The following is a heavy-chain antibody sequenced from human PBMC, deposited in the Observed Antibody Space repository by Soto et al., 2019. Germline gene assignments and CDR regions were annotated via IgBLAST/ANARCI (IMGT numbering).Heavy chain of an antibody. CDR3: AKLRYFDWSAYNWFEY. CDR2: ISGSGATT. D-gene: IGHD3-9*01. V-gene: IGHV3-23*01. Sequence: PGGSLRLSCAASGFTFSSYAMTWVRQAPGKGLERVSGISGSGATTSYADSVKGRFTVSRDNSKNTLYLQMNSLRVEDMAVYHCAKLRYFDWSAYNWFEYWGQGTPVTVSS. CDR1: GFTFSSYA. J-gene: IGHJ5*01.